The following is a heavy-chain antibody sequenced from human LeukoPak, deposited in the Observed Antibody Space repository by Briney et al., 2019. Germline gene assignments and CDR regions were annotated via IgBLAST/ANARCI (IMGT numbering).Heavy chain of an antibody. V-gene: IGHV3-7*03. CDR2: IKQDGSEK. D-gene: IGHD3-10*01. Sequence: GGSLRLSCAASGFTFSSYWMSWVRQAPGKGLEWVANIKQDGSEKYCVDSVKGRFTISRDNAKNSLYLQMDSLRAEDTAVYYCARDGDMVSFDYWGQGTLVTVSS. J-gene: IGHJ4*02. CDR1: GFTFSSYW. CDR3: ARDGDMVSFDY.